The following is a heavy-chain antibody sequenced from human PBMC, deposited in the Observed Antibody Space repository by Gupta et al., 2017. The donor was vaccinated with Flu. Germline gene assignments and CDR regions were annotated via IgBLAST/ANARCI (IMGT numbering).Heavy chain of an antibody. CDR1: GYTFTNTD. J-gene: IGHJ4*02. D-gene: IGHD7-27*01. V-gene: IGHV1-8*01. Sequence: QVQLVQSGAEMKKPGASVQVSCKASGYTFTNTDINWVRQAPGQGLEWVGWVNPYSGNSHYAQKFQGRVTITRSTSINTAYMELSSLRSDDTAVYYCVRGLGYFDSWGQGTLVRVSS. CDR3: VRGLGYFDS. CDR2: VNPYSGNS.